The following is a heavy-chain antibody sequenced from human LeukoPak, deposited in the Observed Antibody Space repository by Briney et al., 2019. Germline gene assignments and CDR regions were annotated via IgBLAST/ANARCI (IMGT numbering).Heavy chain of an antibody. J-gene: IGHJ4*02. D-gene: IGHD3-10*01. Sequence: SETLSLTCTVSGGSISGYYWSWIRQSPGKGLEWIGDIHYSGSTTYNPSLKSRVTISVDTSKTQFSLNLSSVTAADTAFYYCARGATATSGSYYTSYFDYWGQGTLVTVSS. V-gene: IGHV4-59*01. CDR1: GGSISGYY. CDR3: ARGATATSGSYYTSYFDY. CDR2: IHYSGST.